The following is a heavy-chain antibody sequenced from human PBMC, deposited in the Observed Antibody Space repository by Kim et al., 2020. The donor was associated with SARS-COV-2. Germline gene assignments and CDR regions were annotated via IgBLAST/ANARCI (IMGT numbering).Heavy chain of an antibody. CDR2: ISYDGSNK. J-gene: IGHJ6*02. V-gene: IGHV3-30*04. CDR1: GFTFSSYA. Sequence: GGSLRLSCAASGFTFSSYAMHWVRQAPGKGLEWVAVISYDGSNKYYADSVKGRFTISRDNSKNTLYLQMNSLRAEDTAVYYCARRHCSGGSCQGMDVWGQGTTVTVSS. D-gene: IGHD2-15*01. CDR3: ARRHCSGGSCQGMDV.